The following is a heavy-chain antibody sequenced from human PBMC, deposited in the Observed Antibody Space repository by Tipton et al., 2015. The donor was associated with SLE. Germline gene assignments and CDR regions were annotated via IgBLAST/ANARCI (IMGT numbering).Heavy chain of an antibody. CDR2: IWYDGSNK. Sequence: SLRLSCAASGFTFRSYGIHWVRQAPGKGLQWVAVIWYDGSNKDYGDSVKGRFTISRDNSKNTVYLQMNSLSDEDTAVYYCARALSESYYVGKNDAFDIWGQGTMVTVSS. D-gene: IGHD1-26*01. CDR3: ARALSESYYVGKNDAFDI. J-gene: IGHJ3*02. V-gene: IGHV3-33*01. CDR1: GFTFRSYG.